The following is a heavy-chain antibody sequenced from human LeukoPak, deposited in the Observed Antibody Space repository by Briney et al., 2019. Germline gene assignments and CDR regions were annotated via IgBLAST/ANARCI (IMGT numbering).Heavy chain of an antibody. V-gene: IGHV4-61*02. Sequence: SQTLSLTCTVSGGSISSGSYYWSWIRQPAGKGLEWIGRIYTSGSTNYNPSLKSRVTISVDTSKNQFSLKLSSVTAADTAVYYCARGVGQLVPLFRRWFDPWGQGTLVTASS. CDR1: GGSISSGSYY. CDR2: IYTSGST. CDR3: ARGVGQLVPLFRRWFDP. D-gene: IGHD6-13*01. J-gene: IGHJ5*02.